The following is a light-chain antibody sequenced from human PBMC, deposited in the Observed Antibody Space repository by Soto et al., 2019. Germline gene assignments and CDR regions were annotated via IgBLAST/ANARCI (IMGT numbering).Light chain of an antibody. CDR1: QSVSSSY. J-gene: IGKJ1*01. Sequence: TVLTQSPGTLSLSPGERATLFCRASQSVSSSYLAWYQQKPGQAPRLLIYGASSRATGIPDRFSGSGSGTDFTLTISRLEAEDFAVYYCQQHGSSPPSWTFGQGTKVEIK. CDR2: GAS. V-gene: IGKV3-20*01. CDR3: QQHGSSPPSWT.